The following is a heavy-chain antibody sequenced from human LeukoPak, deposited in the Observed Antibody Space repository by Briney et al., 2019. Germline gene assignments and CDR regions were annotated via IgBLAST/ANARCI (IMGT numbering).Heavy chain of an antibody. CDR3: ALDIVVVPAAMRVAAAGTGYYYYGMDV. Sequence: SVTVSFTASGGTFSSYAISWVRQAPGQGLEWMGGIIPIFGTANYAQKFQGRVTITADESTSTAYMELSSLRSEDTAVYYCALDIVVVPAAMRVAAAGTGYYYYGMDVWGQGTTVTVSS. CDR2: IIPIFGTA. V-gene: IGHV1-69*13. J-gene: IGHJ6*02. D-gene: IGHD2-2*01. CDR1: GGTFSSYA.